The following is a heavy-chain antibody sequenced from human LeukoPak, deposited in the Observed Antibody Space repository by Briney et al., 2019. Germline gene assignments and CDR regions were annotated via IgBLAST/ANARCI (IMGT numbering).Heavy chain of an antibody. J-gene: IGHJ6*03. D-gene: IGHD3-22*01. CDR2: IYTSGST. V-gene: IGHV4-61*02. Sequence: SETLSLTCTVSGGSISSGSYYWSWIRQPAGKGLEWIGRIYTSGSTNYNPSLKSRVTISVDTSKNQFSLKLSSVTAADTAVYYCARSSEGRYYYDSSGFSYYYYYMDVWGKGTTVTISS. CDR1: GGSISSGSYY. CDR3: ARSSEGRYYYDSSGFSYYYYYMDV.